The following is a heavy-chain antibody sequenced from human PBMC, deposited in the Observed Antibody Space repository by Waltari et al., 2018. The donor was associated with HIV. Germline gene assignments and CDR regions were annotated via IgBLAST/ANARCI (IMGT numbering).Heavy chain of an antibody. D-gene: IGHD2-2*01. V-gene: IGHV1-2*06. CDR2: INPNIGGT. CDR1: GYTLTGYS. J-gene: IGHJ6*02. Sequence: QVQLVQSGAEVKKPGAPVKVSCKASGYTLTGYSLKWVVQAPGYGLEWMGRINPNIGGTNSAQKFQGRVTMTRDTSISTAYMELSRLRSDDTAVYYCARKVVVPAASPYYYGMDVWGQGTTVTVSS. CDR3: ARKVVVPAASPYYYGMDV.